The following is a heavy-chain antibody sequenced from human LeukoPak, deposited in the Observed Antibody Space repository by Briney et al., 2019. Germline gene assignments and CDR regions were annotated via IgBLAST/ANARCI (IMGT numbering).Heavy chain of an antibody. CDR3: ARDMPHNCFDP. D-gene: IGHD2-2*01. CDR1: GASFTNYY. Sequence: ASVKVSCKASGASFTNYYILWVRQAPGQGFEWVGLIYPAGGWTNYAQKFQGRVTMTTDTSTSTVYMELSSLRSEDTAVYYCARDMPHNCFDPWGQGTLVTVSP. V-gene: IGHV1-46*01. J-gene: IGHJ5*02. CDR2: IYPAGGWT.